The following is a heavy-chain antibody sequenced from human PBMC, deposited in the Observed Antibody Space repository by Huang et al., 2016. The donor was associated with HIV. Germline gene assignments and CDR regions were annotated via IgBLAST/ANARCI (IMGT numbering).Heavy chain of an antibody. CDR1: GGSISSSSYY. J-gene: IGHJ4*02. Sequence: QLQLQESGPGLVKPSETLSLTCTVSGGSISSSSYYWGWIRQPPGKGLEWIGSIYYSGSTYYNPPLKSGVTISVDTSKNQFSLKLSSVTAADTAVYYCARLPGSSGWYFYFDYWGQGTLVTVSS. CDR2: IYYSGST. CDR3: ARLPGSSGWYFYFDY. D-gene: IGHD6-19*01. V-gene: IGHV4-39*01.